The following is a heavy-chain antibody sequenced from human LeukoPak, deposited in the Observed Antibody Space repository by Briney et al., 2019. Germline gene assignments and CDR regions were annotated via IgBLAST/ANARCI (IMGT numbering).Heavy chain of an antibody. CDR1: GFTFTNAW. CDR3: TTSVYNFFDY. V-gene: IGHV3-15*01. CDR2: IKTKAEGGTT. D-gene: IGHD1-20*01. J-gene: IGHJ4*02. Sequence: GGSLRLSCAASGFTFTNAWLSWVRQAPGKGLEWVGRIKTKAEGGTTDYAAPVKGRFSISRDDSKNTLYLQMNSLKTEDTAVYYCTTSVYNFFDYWGQGILVTVSS.